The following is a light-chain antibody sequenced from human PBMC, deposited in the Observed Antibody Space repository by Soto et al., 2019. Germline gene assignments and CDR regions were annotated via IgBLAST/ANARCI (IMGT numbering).Light chain of an antibody. Sequence: EIVLTQSPATLSLSPPERAPLXKRASQSVSSSYLAWYQQKPGQAPRLLIYGASSRATGIPDRFSGSGSGTDFTLTISRLEPEDFAVYYCQQYGSSPTTFGQGTKVDI. CDR2: GAS. CDR3: QQYGSSPTT. J-gene: IGKJ1*01. CDR1: QSVSSSY. V-gene: IGKV3-20*01.